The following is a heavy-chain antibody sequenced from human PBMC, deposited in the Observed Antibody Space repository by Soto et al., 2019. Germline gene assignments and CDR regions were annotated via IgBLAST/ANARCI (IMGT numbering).Heavy chain of an antibody. V-gene: IGHV4-38-2*01. D-gene: IGHD3-16*02. J-gene: IGHJ3*02. CDR2: IYHSGST. Sequence: SETLSPTCAVSGYANSSGYSCGWSPQPPGKGLEWIGSIYHSGSTYYNPSLKSRVTISVDTSKNQFSLKLSSVTAADTAVYYCESAMITFGGVIDPDAFDIWGQGTMV. CDR1: GYANSSGYS. CDR3: ESAMITFGGVIDPDAFDI.